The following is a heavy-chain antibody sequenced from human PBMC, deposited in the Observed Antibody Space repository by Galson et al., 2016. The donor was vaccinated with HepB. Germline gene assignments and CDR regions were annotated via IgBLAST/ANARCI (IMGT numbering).Heavy chain of an antibody. CDR3: ARDLTYYYENSGYYDAHDM. CDR2: ISWNSGTI. V-gene: IGHV3-9*01. D-gene: IGHD3-22*01. J-gene: IGHJ3*02. Sequence: SLRLSCAASGFSFADYALHWVRQTPGRGLEWVSGISWNSGTILYVDSVKGRFSISRDNAKNSLYLQMDSLRAEDTAVYDCARDLTYYYENSGYYDAHDMWGQGTMVTVSS. CDR1: GFSFADYA.